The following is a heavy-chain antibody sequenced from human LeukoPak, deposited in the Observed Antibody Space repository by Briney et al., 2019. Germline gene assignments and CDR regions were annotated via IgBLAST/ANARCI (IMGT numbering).Heavy chain of an antibody. CDR2: IIPIFGTA. D-gene: IGHD2-15*01. V-gene: IGHV1-69*05. CDR3: ARGRIKYCSGGSCFSY. CDR1: GGTFSSYA. J-gene: IGHJ4*02. Sequence: ASVKVSCKASGGTFSSYAISWVRQAPGQGLEWMGGIIPIFGTANYAQKFQGRVTITTDESTSTAHMELSSLRSEDTAVYYCARGRIKYCSGGSCFSYWGQGTLVTVSS.